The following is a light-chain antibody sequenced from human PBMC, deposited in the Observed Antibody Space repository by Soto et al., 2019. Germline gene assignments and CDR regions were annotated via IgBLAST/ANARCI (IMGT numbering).Light chain of an antibody. CDR1: NIGVRS. CDR2: DDD. CDR3: QVWDDSRDQQV. J-gene: IGLJ3*02. Sequence: SSELTQAPSVSVAPGQTASITCGANNIGVRSVHWHKKKPGQAPVLVVYDDDARPSGIPGRFSGSNSGNTATLTITRVEAGDEADYYCQVWDDSRDQQVFGGGTKLTVL. V-gene: IGLV3-21*02.